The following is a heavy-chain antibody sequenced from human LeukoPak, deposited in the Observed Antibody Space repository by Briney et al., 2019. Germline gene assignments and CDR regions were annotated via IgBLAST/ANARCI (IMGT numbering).Heavy chain of an antibody. CDR2: INHSGST. Sequence: SETLSLTCAVYGGSFSGYYWSWIRQPPGKGLEWIGEINHSGSTSYNPSLKSRVTISVDTSKNQFSLKLSSVTAADTAVYYCARLIVGATDFDYWGQGTLVTVSP. J-gene: IGHJ4*02. V-gene: IGHV4-34*01. CDR1: GGSFSGYY. D-gene: IGHD1-26*01. CDR3: ARLIVGATDFDY.